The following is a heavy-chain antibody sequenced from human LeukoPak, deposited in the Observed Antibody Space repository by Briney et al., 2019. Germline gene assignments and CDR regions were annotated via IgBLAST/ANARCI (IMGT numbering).Heavy chain of an antibody. D-gene: IGHD1-26*01. V-gene: IGHV3-15*01. Sequence: GGSLRLSCAASGFTFSNAWIGWVRQAPGKWLESVRRIKSKTDGGTTDYAAPVKGRFTISRDDSKNTLNLQMNSLKTEDTAVYYCTTEGVRYSGLVDYWGQGTLVTVSS. CDR3: TTEGVRYSGLVDY. CDR1: GFTFSNAW. CDR2: IKSKTDGGTT. J-gene: IGHJ4*02.